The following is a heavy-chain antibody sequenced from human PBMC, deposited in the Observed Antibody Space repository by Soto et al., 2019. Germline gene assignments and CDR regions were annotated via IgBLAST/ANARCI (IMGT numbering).Heavy chain of an antibody. V-gene: IGHV1-18*01. J-gene: IGHJ5*02. Sequence: ASVKVSCKASGYTFTSYGISWVRQAPGQGLEWMGWISANNGKANYAQKLQGRVTITADESTSTAYMELSSLRSEDTAVYYCARDRIAAAGYNWFDPWGQGTPVTVSS. CDR3: ARDRIAAAGYNWFDP. CDR1: GYTFTSYG. CDR2: ISANNGKA. D-gene: IGHD6-13*01.